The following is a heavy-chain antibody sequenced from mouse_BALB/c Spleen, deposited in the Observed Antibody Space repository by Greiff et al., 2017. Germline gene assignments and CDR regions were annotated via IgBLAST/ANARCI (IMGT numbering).Heavy chain of an antibody. D-gene: IGHD2-14*01. Sequence: EVKLVESGGGLVQPGGSLRLSCATSGFTFTDYYMSWVRQPPGKALEWLGFIRNKANGYTTEYSASVKGRFTISRDNSQSILYLQINTLRAEDSATYYSAVYYRYDEEFDVWGAGTTVTVSA. J-gene: IGHJ1*01. CDR3: AVYYRYDEEFDV. CDR1: GFTFTDYY. V-gene: IGHV7-3*02. CDR2: IRNKANGYTT.